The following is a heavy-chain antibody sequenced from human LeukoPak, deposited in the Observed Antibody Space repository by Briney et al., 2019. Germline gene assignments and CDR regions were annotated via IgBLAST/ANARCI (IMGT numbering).Heavy chain of an antibody. CDR2: IKQDGSGK. J-gene: IGHJ4*02. V-gene: IGHV3-7*01. CDR1: GFTFSSYW. Sequence: GSLRLSCAASGFTFSSYWMSWVRQAPGKGLEWVANIKQDGSGKYYVDSVKGRFTISRDNAKNSLYLQMNSLRAEDTSVYYCARGTDQWFGETPYYFDSWGQGTLVTVSS. D-gene: IGHD3-10*01. CDR3: ARGTDQWFGETPYYFDS.